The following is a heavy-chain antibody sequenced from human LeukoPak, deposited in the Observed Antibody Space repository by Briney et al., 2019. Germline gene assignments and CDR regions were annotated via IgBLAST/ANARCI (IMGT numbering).Heavy chain of an antibody. Sequence: GGSLRLSCAASGFTFSSYSMNWVRQAPGKGLEWVSSISSSSSYIYYADSVKGRFTISRDNAKNSLYLQMNSLRAEDTAVYYCARDPPVTNYYYGMDVWGQGTTVTASS. CDR3: ARDPPVTNYYYGMDV. J-gene: IGHJ6*02. CDR1: GFTFSSYS. CDR2: ISSSSSYI. V-gene: IGHV3-21*01. D-gene: IGHD4-17*01.